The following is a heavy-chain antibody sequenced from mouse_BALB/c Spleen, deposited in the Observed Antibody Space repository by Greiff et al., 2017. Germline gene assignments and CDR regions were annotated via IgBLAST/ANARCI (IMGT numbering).Heavy chain of an antibody. Sequence: EVQGVESGGGLVQPGGSLKLSCAASGITFSSYGMSWVRQTPDKRLELVATINSNGGSTYYPDSVKGRFTISRDNAKNTLYLQMSSLKSEDTAVYYCAREIAYWGQGTLVTVSA. CDR2: INSNGGST. CDR3: AREIAY. V-gene: IGHV5-6-3*01. CDR1: GITFSSYG. J-gene: IGHJ3*01.